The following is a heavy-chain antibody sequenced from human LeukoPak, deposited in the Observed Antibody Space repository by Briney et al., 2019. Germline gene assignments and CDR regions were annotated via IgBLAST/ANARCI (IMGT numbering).Heavy chain of an antibody. D-gene: IGHD5-24*01. CDR3: ARYAWLQFRSFDY. V-gene: IGHV4-59*01. CDR2: IYYSGST. J-gene: IGHJ4*02. Sequence: SETLSLTCTGSGGSISSYYWSWIRQPPGKGLERIGYIYYSGSTNYNPSLKSRVTISVDTSKNQFSLKLSSVTAADTAVYYCARYAWLQFRSFDYWGQGTLVTVSS. CDR1: GGSISSYY.